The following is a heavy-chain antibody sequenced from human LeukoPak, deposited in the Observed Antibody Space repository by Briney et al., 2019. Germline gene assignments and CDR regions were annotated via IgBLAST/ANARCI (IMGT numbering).Heavy chain of an antibody. V-gene: IGHV4-4*07. CDR1: GGSISSYY. Sequence: PSETLSLTCTVSGGSISSYYWSWIRQPAGKGLEWIGRIYTSGSTNNNPSLKSRVTMSVDTSKNQFSLKLSSVTAADTAVYYCARETDEYCSGGSCYSVNYYFYGMDVWGQGTTVTVSS. D-gene: IGHD2-15*01. CDR2: IYTSGST. CDR3: ARETDEYCSGGSCYSVNYYFYGMDV. J-gene: IGHJ6*02.